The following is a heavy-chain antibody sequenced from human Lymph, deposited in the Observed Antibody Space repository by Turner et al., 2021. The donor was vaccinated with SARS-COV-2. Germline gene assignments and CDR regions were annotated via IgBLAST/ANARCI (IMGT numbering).Heavy chain of an antibody. CDR3: AAAYCSGGSCSDGFDI. D-gene: IGHD2-15*01. V-gene: IGHV1-58*01. CDR1: GFTFSSSA. Sequence: QMQLVQSGPEVKKPGTSVKVSCKASGFTFSSSAVQWVRQARGQRLEWIGWIVVGSGNTNYAQKFQERVTITRDMSKNTAYMELSSLRSEDTAVYYCAAAYCSGGSCSDGFDIWGQGTMVTVSS. J-gene: IGHJ3*02. CDR2: IVVGSGNT.